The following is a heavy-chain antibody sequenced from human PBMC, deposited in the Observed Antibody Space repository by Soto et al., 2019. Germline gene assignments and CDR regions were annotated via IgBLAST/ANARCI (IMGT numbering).Heavy chain of an antibody. J-gene: IGHJ4*02. Sequence: SETLSLTGTVSGGSISSSSYYWGWSRHPPGKGLEWIGSIYYSGSPYYNTSLKSRVTISVNPSKTQSPLKLSSVPDADTAVYYCARQQWRTFDYWGQGTLVTVSS. CDR1: GGSISSSSYY. CDR2: IYYSGSP. V-gene: IGHV4-39*01. D-gene: IGHD6-19*01. CDR3: ARQQWRTFDY.